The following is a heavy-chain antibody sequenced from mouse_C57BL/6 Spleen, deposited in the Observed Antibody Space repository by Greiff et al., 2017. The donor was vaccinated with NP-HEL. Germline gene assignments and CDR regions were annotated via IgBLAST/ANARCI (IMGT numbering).Heavy chain of an antibody. J-gene: IGHJ1*03. V-gene: IGHV1-26*01. CDR1: GYTFTDYY. Sequence: EVQLQQSGPELVKPGASVKISCKASGYTFTDYYMNWVKQSHGKSLEWIGDINPNNGGTSYNQKFKGKATLTVDKSSSTAYMELRSLTSEDSAVYYCARSDGYDGGNFDYWGTGTTVTVSS. CDR3: ARSDGYDGGNFDY. D-gene: IGHD2-2*01. CDR2: INPNNGGT.